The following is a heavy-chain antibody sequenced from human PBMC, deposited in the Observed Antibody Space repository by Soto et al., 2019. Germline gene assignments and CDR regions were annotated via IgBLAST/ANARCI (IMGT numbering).Heavy chain of an antibody. J-gene: IGHJ6*02. D-gene: IGHD3-10*01. CDR3: ARLGLGLLLWFGELSQADGMDV. CDR1: GGSFSGYY. CDR2: INHSGST. Sequence: SETLSLTCAVYGGSFSGYYWSWIRQPPGKGLEWIGEINHSGSTNYNPSLKSRVTISVDTSKNQFSLKLSSVTAADTAVYYCARLGLGLLLWFGELSQADGMDVWGQGTTVTVSS. V-gene: IGHV4-34*01.